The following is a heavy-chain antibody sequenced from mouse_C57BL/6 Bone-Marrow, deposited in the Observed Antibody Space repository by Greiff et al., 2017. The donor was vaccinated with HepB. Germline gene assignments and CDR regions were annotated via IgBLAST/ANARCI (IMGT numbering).Heavy chain of an antibody. J-gene: IGHJ3*01. Sequence: QVQLQQPGAELVKPGASVKMSCKASGYTFTSYWITWVKQRPGQGLEWIGDIYPGSGSTNYNEKFKSKATLTVDTSSSTAYMQLISLTSEDSAVYYCARSFYDYDGAYWGQGTLVTVSA. V-gene: IGHV1-55*01. D-gene: IGHD2-4*01. CDR2: IYPGSGST. CDR1: GYTFTSYW. CDR3: ARSFYDYDGAY.